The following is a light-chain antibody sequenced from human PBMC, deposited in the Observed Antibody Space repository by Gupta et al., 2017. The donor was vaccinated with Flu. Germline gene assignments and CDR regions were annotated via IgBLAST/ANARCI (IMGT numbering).Light chain of an antibody. CDR3: QTFNRYPAT. J-gene: IGKJ4*01. CDR2: AAS. V-gene: IGKV1-9*01. Sequence: DIQLTQSPSFLSASVGDRVTITCRASQAISRSLAWYRQKPGEGPKLLIYAASTLETAVPSRFSGSGSGTEFTLTISSLQPEDFAIYYCQTFNRYPATFGGGTKVEIK. CDR1: QAISRS.